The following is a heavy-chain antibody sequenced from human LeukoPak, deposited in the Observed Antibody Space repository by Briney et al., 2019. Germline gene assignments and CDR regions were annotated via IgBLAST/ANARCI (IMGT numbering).Heavy chain of an antibody. V-gene: IGHV1-2*02. J-gene: IGHJ4*02. D-gene: IGHD5-12*01. CDR2: INPNSGGT. CDR1: GYTFTSYH. Sequence: ASVKVSCKASGYTFTSYHISWVRQAPGQGLEWMGWINPNSGGTNYAQRFQGRVTMTRDTSISTAYMELSRLRSDDTAVYYCARVFTDGGYGYWGQGTLVTVSS. CDR3: ARVFTDGGYGY.